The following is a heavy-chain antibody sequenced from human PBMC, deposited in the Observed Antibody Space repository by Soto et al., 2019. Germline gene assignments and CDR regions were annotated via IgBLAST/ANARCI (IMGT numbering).Heavy chain of an antibody. CDR1: GFTFSSYA. CDR2: ISGSGGST. CDR3: AKDPRYSSSWGFDY. V-gene: IGHV3-23*01. J-gene: IGHJ4*02. Sequence: VGSLSLSCAASGFTFSSYAMSWVRQAPGKGLEWVSAISGSGGSTYYADPVKGRFTISRDNSKSTLYLQMNSLRAEDTAVYYCAKDPRYSSSWGFDYWGQGTLVTVSS. D-gene: IGHD6-13*01.